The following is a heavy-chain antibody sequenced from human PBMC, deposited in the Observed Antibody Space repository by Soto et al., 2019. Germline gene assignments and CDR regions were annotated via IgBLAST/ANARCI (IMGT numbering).Heavy chain of an antibody. CDR2: ISGSGGST. CDR1: GFTFSSYA. CDR3: AKASGYTYGWGYFDY. J-gene: IGHJ4*02. D-gene: IGHD5-18*01. Sequence: EVQLLESGGGLVQPGGSLRLSCAASGFTFSSYAMNWVRQAPGKGLEWVSGISGSGGSTYYADSVKGRFTISRDNSKNTLYLQMNTLRAEDTPVYYCAKASGYTYGWGYFDYGGQGTLVTVSS. V-gene: IGHV3-23*01.